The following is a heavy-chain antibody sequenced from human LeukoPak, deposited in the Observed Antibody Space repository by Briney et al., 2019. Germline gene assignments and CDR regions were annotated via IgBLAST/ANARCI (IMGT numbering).Heavy chain of an antibody. D-gene: IGHD1-14*01. CDR1: GYTFTSYG. J-gene: IGHJ6*02. CDR2: MNPNSGNT. Sequence: ASVKVSCKASGYTFTSYGINWVRQATGQGLEWMGWMNPNSGNTGYAQKFQGRVTMTRNTSISTAYMELSSLRSEDTAVYYCARVSNLDSYYYYSGMDVWGQGTTVTVSS. CDR3: ARVSNLDSYYYYSGMDV. V-gene: IGHV1-8*01.